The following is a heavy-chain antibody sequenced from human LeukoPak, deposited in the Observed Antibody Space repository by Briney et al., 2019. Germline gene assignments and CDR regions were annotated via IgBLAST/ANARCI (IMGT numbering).Heavy chain of an antibody. CDR1: GFTFSNYW. CDR3: AGTQLLWFGENFDY. J-gene: IGHJ4*02. CDR2: INNEGSST. V-gene: IGHV3-74*03. D-gene: IGHD3-10*01. Sequence: GGSLRLSCAASGFTFSNYWMHWVRQAPGKGLVYVSRINNEGSSTTYADSVKGRFTISRDNAKNTLYLQMNRLRAEDTAVYYCAGTQLLWFGENFDYWGQGTLVTVSS.